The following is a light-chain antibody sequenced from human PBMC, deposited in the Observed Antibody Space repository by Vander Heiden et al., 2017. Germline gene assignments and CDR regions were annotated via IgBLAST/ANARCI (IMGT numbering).Light chain of an antibody. CDR1: QDISNY. V-gene: IGKV1-33*01. Sequence: DIQMTQSPSSLSASVGDRVTITCQASQDISNYLNWYQQKPGKAPKLLIYDASNLETAVPSRFSGSGSGTDFTFTISSLQPEDFATYYCQRDDNLPLTFGGGTKVEIK. CDR2: DAS. J-gene: IGKJ4*01. CDR3: QRDDNLPLT.